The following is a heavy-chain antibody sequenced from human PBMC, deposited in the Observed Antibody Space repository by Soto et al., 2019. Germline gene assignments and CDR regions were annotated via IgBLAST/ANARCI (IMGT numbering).Heavy chain of an antibody. Sequence: QVQLVQSGTEVVEPGASVKVSCKASGYSFITYGSSWVRQAPGQGLEWMGWISPYNGNAQYVQRFQGRVTMTADTSTNTAFLELTTLRSDDTAIYYCARDREQWALTKVCQYWGQGTLVAVSS. CDR1: GYSFITYG. J-gene: IGHJ1*01. D-gene: IGHD6-19*01. CDR2: ISPYNGNA. CDR3: ARDREQWALTKVCQY. V-gene: IGHV1-18*01.